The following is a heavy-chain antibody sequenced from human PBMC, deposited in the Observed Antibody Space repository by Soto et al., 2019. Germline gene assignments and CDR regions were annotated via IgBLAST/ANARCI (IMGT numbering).Heavy chain of an antibody. CDR3: VPVRGNQLLGWFDP. V-gene: IGHV4-31*03. CDR1: GCSISSGGYY. D-gene: IGHD2-2*01. CDR2: IYHSGTT. Sequence: TLSLTCTVSGCSISSGGYYWSWIRQHPGKGLEWIGYIYHSGTTYYNPSLKSRVTISVDTSKNQFSLKLTSVTAADTDVYYRVPVRGNQLLGWFDPWGQGTLVTV. J-gene: IGHJ5*02.